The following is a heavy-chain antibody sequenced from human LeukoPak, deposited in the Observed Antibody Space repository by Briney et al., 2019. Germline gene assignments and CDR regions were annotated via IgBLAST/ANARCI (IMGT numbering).Heavy chain of an antibody. V-gene: IGHV3-23*01. Sequence: GGSLRLSCAASGFSFTSYAMSWVRQPPGRGLEWVSGISDSGDATYYADSVKGRFTISRDNSKRTLYLQMNSLRAEDTAEYYCVRRVHYDNSAAYFDYWGQGTLVTVSS. CDR1: GFSFTSYA. CDR2: ISDSGDAT. J-gene: IGHJ4*02. D-gene: IGHD3-22*01. CDR3: VRRVHYDNSAAYFDY.